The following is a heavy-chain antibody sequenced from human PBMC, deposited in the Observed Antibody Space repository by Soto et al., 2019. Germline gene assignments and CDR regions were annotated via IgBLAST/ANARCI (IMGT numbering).Heavy chain of an antibody. CDR2: INSDGSST. D-gene: IGHD6-6*01. Sequence: EVQLVESGGGLVQPGGSLRLSCAASGFTFSSYWMHWVRQAPGKGLVWVSRINSDGSSTSYADSVKGRFTISRDNAKNTLYRQMNSLRAEDTAVYYCASVLYSSSPGIYFDYWGQGTLVTVSS. CDR3: ASVLYSSSPGIYFDY. CDR1: GFTFSSYW. J-gene: IGHJ4*02. V-gene: IGHV3-74*01.